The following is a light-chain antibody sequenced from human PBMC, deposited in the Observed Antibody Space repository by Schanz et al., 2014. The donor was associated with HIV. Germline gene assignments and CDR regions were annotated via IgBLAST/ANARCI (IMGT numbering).Light chain of an antibody. V-gene: IGLV2-14*02. CDR1: SRDVGSYNL. CDR2: EVN. CDR3: SSYTSSSTVL. J-gene: IGLJ2*01. Sequence: QSALTQPASVSGSPGQSITISCTGTSRDVGSYNLVSWYQQHPGKAPKLMIYEVNKRPSGVPDRFSGSKSGNTASLSISGLQAEDETDYYCSSYTSSSTVLFGGGTKLTVL.